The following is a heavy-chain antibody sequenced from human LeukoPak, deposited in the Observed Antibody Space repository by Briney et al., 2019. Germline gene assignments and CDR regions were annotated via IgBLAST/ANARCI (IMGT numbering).Heavy chain of an antibody. V-gene: IGHV4-39*01. CDR2: IYYSGST. CDR1: GGSISSSSYY. CDR3: ARPVAGTEGFDY. J-gene: IGHJ4*02. D-gene: IGHD6-19*01. Sequence: SETLSLTCTVSGGSISSSSYYWGWIRQPPGKGLEWIGSIYYSGSTYYNPSLKSRATISVDTSKNQFSLKLSSVTAADTAVYYCARPVAGTEGFDYWGQGTLVTVSS.